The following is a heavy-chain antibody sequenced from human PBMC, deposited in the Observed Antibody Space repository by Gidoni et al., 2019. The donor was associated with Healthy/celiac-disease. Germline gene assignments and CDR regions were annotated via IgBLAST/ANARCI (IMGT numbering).Heavy chain of an antibody. CDR2: ISYDGSNK. CDR3: AREEDGYYDSSGWYYFDY. J-gene: IGHJ4*02. D-gene: IGHD3-22*01. Sequence: QVQLVESGGGVVQPGRSLRLSCAASGFTFSSYAMHWVRQAPGKGLEWVAVISYDGSNKYYADSVKGRFTISRDNSKNTLYLQMNSLRAEDTAVYYCAREEDGYYDSSGWYYFDYWGQGTLVTVSS. CDR1: GFTFSSYA. V-gene: IGHV3-30*04.